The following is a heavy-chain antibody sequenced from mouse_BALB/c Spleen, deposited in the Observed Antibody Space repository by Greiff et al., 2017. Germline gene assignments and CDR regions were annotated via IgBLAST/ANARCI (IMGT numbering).Heavy chain of an antibody. CDR3: ARGATTATGYFDV. J-gene: IGHJ1*01. Sequence: QVQLQQSGPELVKPGASVKISCKASGYAFSSSWMNWVKQRPGQGLEWIGRIYPGDGDTNYNGKFKGKATLTADKSSSTAYMQLSSLTSVDSAVYFCARGATTATGYFDVWGAGTTGTGSS. CDR2: IYPGDGDT. V-gene: IGHV1-82*01. CDR1: GYAFSSSW. D-gene: IGHD1-2*01.